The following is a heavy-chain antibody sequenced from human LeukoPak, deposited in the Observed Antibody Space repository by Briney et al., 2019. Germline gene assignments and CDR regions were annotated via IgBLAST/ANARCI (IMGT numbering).Heavy chain of an antibody. Sequence: SETLSLTCTVSGGSISSYYWSWIRQPAGKGLEWIGRIYSTGSTNYNPSLKSRVTMSVDTSKNQFSLRLRSVTAADTAVYYCAREIASAGTAGFDFWGQGALVTVSS. CDR3: AREIASAGTAGFDF. V-gene: IGHV4-4*07. CDR2: IYSTGST. J-gene: IGHJ4*02. CDR1: GGSISSYY. D-gene: IGHD6-13*01.